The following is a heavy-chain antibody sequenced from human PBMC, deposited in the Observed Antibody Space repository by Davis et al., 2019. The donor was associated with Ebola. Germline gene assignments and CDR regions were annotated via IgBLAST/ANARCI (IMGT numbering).Heavy chain of an antibody. J-gene: IGHJ6*02. Sequence: ASVKVSCKASGYTFTSYAMHWVRQAPGQRLEWMGWINAGNGNTKYSQKFQGRVTMTRDTPISTAYMELSRLRSDDTAVYYCARDMDYCSSSSCYPYGMDVWGQGTTVTVSS. CDR3: ARDMDYCSSSSCYPYGMDV. V-gene: IGHV1-3*01. CDR2: INAGNGNT. CDR1: GYTFTSYA. D-gene: IGHD2-2*01.